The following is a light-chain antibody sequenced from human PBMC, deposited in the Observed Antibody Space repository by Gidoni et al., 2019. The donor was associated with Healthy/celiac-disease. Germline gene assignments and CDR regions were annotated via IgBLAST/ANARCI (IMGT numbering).Light chain of an antibody. Sequence: EIVRSQCPLALPVTPGEPAAISCRSSQSLLHSNGYNYLDWDLQRPGQSPQLLSSLGSTRASGVPDRFSGSGSGTDFTLKISRVEAAYVGVYYCMQALQPPTFGPGTKVDIK. V-gene: IGKV2-28*01. CDR3: MQALQPPT. CDR1: QSLLHSNGYNY. CDR2: LGS. J-gene: IGKJ3*01.